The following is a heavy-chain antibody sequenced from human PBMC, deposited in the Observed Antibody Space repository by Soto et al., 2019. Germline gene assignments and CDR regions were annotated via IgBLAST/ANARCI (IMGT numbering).Heavy chain of an antibody. V-gene: IGHV3-53*01. CDR1: GFTVGNNY. Sequence: EVQLVESGGGLIQPGGSLKLSCAASGFTVGNNYMSWVRQAPGKGLEWVSLIYSTGTTKYADSVKGRFTVSRDNAKNTLYLQMNSLRAEDTAVYYCAKDGRGSWSHYNRFGYLGQGTLVTVSS. CDR3: AKDGRGSWSHYNRFGY. CDR2: IYSTGTT. D-gene: IGHD3-10*01. J-gene: IGHJ4*02.